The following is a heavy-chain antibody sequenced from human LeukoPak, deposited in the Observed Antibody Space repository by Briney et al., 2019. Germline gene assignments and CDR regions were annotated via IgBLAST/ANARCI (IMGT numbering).Heavy chain of an antibody. J-gene: IGHJ4*02. CDR2: ISSSSSYI. CDR1: GFTFSSYR. V-gene: IGHV3-21*01. CDR3: ASLGSADRLDY. Sequence: GGSLRLSCAASGFTFSSYRMNWVRQAPGKGLEWVSSISSSSSYIYYADSVKGRFTISRDNAKNSLYLQMNRLRAEDTAVYYCASLGSADRLDYWGQGTLVTVSS. D-gene: IGHD3-16*01.